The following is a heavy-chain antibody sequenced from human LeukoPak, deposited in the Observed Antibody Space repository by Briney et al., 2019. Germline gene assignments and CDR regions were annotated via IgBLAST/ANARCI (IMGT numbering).Heavy chain of an antibody. CDR1: GFTFSTYW. V-gene: IGHV3-7*01. J-gene: IGHJ4*02. D-gene: IGHD6-13*01. CDR3: ARDRIAAAASTVDY. CDR2: IKQDGSEK. Sequence: PGGSLRLSCAASGFTFSTYWMTWVRQAPGKGLEWVANIKQDGSEKYYVDSVKGRFTISRDNAKNSLYLQMNSLRAEDTAVYYCARDRIAAAASTVDYWGQGTLVTVSS.